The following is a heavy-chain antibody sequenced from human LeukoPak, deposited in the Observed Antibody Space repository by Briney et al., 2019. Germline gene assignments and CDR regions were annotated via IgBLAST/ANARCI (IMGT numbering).Heavy chain of an antibody. Sequence: SVKVSCKASGGTFGSYAISWVRQAPGQGLEWMGGIIPIFGTANYAQKFQGRVTITADESTSTAYMELSSLRSEDTAVYYCARSRTGYSSSWYWFDPWGQGTLVTVSS. D-gene: IGHD6-13*01. V-gene: IGHV1-69*13. CDR2: IIPIFGTA. J-gene: IGHJ5*02. CDR1: GGTFGSYA. CDR3: ARSRTGYSSSWYWFDP.